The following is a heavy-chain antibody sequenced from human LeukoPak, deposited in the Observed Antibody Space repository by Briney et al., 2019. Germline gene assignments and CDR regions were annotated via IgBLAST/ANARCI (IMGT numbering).Heavy chain of an antibody. CDR1: GYTFISYG. D-gene: IGHD3-22*01. V-gene: IGHV1-18*01. CDR2: ISAYNGNT. Sequence: ASVKVSCKASGYTFISYGISWVRQAPGQGLEWMGWISAYNGNTNYAQKLQGRVTMTTDTSTSTAYMELRSLRSDDTAVYYCARDLARPTDSYTAFDIWGQGTMVTVSS. CDR3: ARDLARPTDSYTAFDI. J-gene: IGHJ3*02.